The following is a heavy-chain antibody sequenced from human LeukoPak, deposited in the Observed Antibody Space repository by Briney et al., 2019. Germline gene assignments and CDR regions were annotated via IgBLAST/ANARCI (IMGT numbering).Heavy chain of an antibody. J-gene: IGHJ6*03. D-gene: IGHD6-6*01. CDR2: IYYSGST. CDR1: GGSISSSSYY. V-gene: IGHV4-39*07. Sequence: SETLSLTCTVSGGSISSSSYYWGWIRQPPGKGLEWIGSIYYSGSTYYNPSLKSRVTISVDTSKNQFSLKLSSVTAADTAVYYCAREEQLVQNYYYMDVWGKGTTVTVSS. CDR3: AREEQLVQNYYYMDV.